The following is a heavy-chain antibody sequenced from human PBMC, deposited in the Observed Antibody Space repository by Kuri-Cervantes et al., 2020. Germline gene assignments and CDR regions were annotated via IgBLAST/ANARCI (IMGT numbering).Heavy chain of an antibody. CDR1: GGSISSSSYY. D-gene: IGHD3-16*02. V-gene: IGHV4-39*07. Sequence: ESLKISCTVSGGSISSSSYYWGWIRQPPGKGLEWIGSIYHSGSTYYNPSLKSRVTISVDTSKNQFSLKLSSVTAADTAVYYCARGINDYVWGSYHHFDYWGQGTLVTVSS. J-gene: IGHJ4*02. CDR2: IYHSGST. CDR3: ARGINDYVWGSYHHFDY.